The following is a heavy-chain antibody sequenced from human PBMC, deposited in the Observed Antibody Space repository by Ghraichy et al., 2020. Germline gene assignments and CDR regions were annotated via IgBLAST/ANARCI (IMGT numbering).Heavy chain of an antibody. CDR1: GLTINKHY. Sequence: GGSLRLSCAASGLTINKHYMSWVRQAPEKGLECVSIIYDSGGTYYAASVKDRFTVSRDNSKNTLYLQMNGLRAEDTAVYYCARGGIFTSDWDNWIGGDYMDVWGRGPTVTVSS. J-gene: IGHJ6*03. CDR2: IYDSGGT. D-gene: IGHD1-20*01. V-gene: IGHV3-66*01. CDR3: ARGGIFTSDWDNWIGGDYMDV.